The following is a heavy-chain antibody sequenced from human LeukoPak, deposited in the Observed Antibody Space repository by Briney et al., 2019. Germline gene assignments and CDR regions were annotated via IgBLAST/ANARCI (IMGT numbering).Heavy chain of an antibody. V-gene: IGHV4-39*07. Sequence: SETLSLTCTVSGGSISSHYWGWIRQPPGKGLEWIGSIYYSGSTYYNPSLKSRVTISVDTSKNQFSLKLSSVTAADTAVYYCASLIVGATYYWGQGTLVTVSS. J-gene: IGHJ4*02. D-gene: IGHD1-26*01. CDR2: IYYSGST. CDR3: ASLIVGATYY. CDR1: GGSISSHY.